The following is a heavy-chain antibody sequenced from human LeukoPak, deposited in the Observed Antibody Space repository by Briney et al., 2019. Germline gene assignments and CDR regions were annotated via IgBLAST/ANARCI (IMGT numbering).Heavy chain of an antibody. CDR1: GGSISSGGYY. D-gene: IGHD3-10*01. CDR2: IYYSGST. Sequence: SETLSLTCTVSGGSISSGGYYWSWIRQHPGKGLEWIGYIYYSGSTYYNPSLKSRVTISVDTSKSQFSLKLSSLTAADTAMYYCARYVPRAMGRGTLSSFDLWGQGTKVAVSS. CDR3: ARYVPRAMGRGTLSSFDL. V-gene: IGHV4-31*03. J-gene: IGHJ3*01.